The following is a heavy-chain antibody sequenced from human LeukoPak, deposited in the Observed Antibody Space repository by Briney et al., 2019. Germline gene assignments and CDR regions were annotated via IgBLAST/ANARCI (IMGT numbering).Heavy chain of an antibody. V-gene: IGHV4-59*01. CDR1: GGSISSYY. CDR2: MYYSGIT. J-gene: IGHJ4*02. D-gene: IGHD7-27*01. Sequence: PSETLSLTCTVSGGSISSYYWSWIRQPPGKGLEWIGYMYYSGITNYNPSPKSRVTISVDTSKNQFSLKLNSVTAADTAVYYCARGSSYWGPFDYWGQGTLVTVSS. CDR3: ARGSSYWGPFDY.